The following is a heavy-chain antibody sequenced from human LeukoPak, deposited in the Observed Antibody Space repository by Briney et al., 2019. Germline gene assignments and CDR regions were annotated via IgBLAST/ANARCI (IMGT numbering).Heavy chain of an antibody. J-gene: IGHJ3*02. CDR1: GFTFTSSA. D-gene: IGHD3-16*01. CDR3: AAVWSATDAFDI. V-gene: IGHV1-58*01. CDR2: IVVGSGNT. Sequence: ASVKVSCKASGFTFTSSAVQWVRQARGQRLEWIGWIVVGSGNTNYAQKFQERVTITRDMSTSTAYMELSSLRSEDTAVYHFAAVWSATDAFDIWGQGTMVTVSS.